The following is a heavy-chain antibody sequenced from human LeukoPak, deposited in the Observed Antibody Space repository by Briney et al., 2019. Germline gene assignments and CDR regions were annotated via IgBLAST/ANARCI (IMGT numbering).Heavy chain of an antibody. Sequence: ASVKVSCKASGGTFISYAISWVRQAPGQGLEWMGGIIPIFGTANYAQKFQGRVTITADESTSTAYMELSSLRSEDTAVYYCARGHYDSSGYSIDAYYFDYWGQGTLVTVSS. CDR3: ARGHYDSSGYSIDAYYFDY. CDR1: GGTFISYA. J-gene: IGHJ4*02. V-gene: IGHV1-69*13. CDR2: IIPIFGTA. D-gene: IGHD3-22*01.